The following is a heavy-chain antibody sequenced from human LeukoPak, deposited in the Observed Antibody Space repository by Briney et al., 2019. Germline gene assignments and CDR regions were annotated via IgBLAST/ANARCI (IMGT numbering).Heavy chain of an antibody. CDR1: GFPFSNAY. CDR3: TTWTGGISY. Sequence: GGPLRLSCAASGFPFSNAYMSWVRQAPGKGVEWVVRIKSKSDDETIDYAAAVKDRFTISRDDSKNTLYLQMNSLKTEDTAVYYCTTWTGGISYWGQGTLVTVSS. D-gene: IGHD3/OR15-3a*01. J-gene: IGHJ4*02. CDR2: IKSKSDDETI. V-gene: IGHV3-15*01.